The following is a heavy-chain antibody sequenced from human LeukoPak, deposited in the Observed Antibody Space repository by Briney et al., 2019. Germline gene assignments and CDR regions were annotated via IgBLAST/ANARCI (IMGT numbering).Heavy chain of an antibody. J-gene: IGHJ1*01. CDR3: AKDKSAGDTEYFQR. D-gene: IGHD2-21*02. CDR2: ISWNSGSI. V-gene: IGHV3-9*01. CDR1: GFTFHDYA. Sequence: GGSLRLSCAASGFTFHDYAMHWVRQGPGKGLEWVSGISWNSGSIGYADSVKGRFTISRDNAKNSLYLQMNSLRPEDTALYYCAKDKSAGDTEYFQRWGQGTLVTVSS.